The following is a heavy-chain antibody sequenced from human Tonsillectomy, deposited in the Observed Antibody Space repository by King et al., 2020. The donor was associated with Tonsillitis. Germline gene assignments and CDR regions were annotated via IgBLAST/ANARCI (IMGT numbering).Heavy chain of an antibody. V-gene: IGHV3-30*03. CDR2: ISFDGSNK. CDR3: LTWKVGATRAFDI. D-gene: IGHD1-26*01. J-gene: IGHJ3*02. CDR1: GFTFSSYG. Sequence: VQLVESGGGVVQPGRSLRLSCAASGFTFSSYGMHWVRQAPGKGLEWVAVISFDGSNKYYADSVKGRFTISRDNSKNTLYLQMNSLRAEDTAVYYCLTWKVGATRAFDIWGQGTMVTVSS.